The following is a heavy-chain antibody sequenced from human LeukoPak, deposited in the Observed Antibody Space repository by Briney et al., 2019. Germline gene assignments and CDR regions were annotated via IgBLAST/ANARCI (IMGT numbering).Heavy chain of an antibody. D-gene: IGHD3-3*01. CDR1: GFSFDDYA. J-gene: IGHJ4*02. CDR3: AKASGTGITIFGVVRGAYFDY. CDR2: IYSGGST. Sequence: GGSLRLSCAASGFSFDDYAMHWVRQVPGKGLEWVSVIYSGGSTYYADSVKGRFTISRHNSKNTLYLQMNSLRAEDTAVYYCAKASGTGITIFGVVRGAYFDYWGQGTLVTVSS. V-gene: IGHV3-23*03.